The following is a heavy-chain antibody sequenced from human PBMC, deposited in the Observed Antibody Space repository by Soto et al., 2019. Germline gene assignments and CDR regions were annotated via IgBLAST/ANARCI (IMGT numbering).Heavy chain of an antibody. Sequence: QVQLVESGGGVVQPGRSLRLSCAASGFTFSSYGMHWVRQAPGKGLEWVAVISYDGSNKYYADSVKGRFTISRDNSKNTLYLQMNSLRAEDTAVYYCAKDRSSWMNAFDIWGQGTMVTVSS. V-gene: IGHV3-30*18. D-gene: IGHD6-13*01. CDR1: GFTFSSYG. J-gene: IGHJ3*02. CDR2: ISYDGSNK. CDR3: AKDRSSWMNAFDI.